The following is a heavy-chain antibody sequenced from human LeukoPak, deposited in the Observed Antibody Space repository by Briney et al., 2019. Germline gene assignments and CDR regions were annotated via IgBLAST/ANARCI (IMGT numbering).Heavy chain of an antibody. Sequence: AASVKVSCKASGYTFTSYAMHWVRQAPGQRLELMGWINAGNGNTKYSQKFQGRVTITRDTSASTAYMELSSLRSEDTAVYYCARAFCSGGSCYRYFQHWGQGTLVTVSS. CDR2: INAGNGNT. J-gene: IGHJ1*01. CDR3: ARAFCSGGSCYRYFQH. D-gene: IGHD2-15*01. V-gene: IGHV1-3*01. CDR1: GYTFTSYA.